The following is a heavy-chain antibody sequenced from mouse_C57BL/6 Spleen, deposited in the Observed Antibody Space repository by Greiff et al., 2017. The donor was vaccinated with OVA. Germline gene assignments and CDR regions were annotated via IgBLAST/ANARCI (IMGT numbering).Heavy chain of an antibody. V-gene: IGHV1-39*01. CDR3: ARSGDYDYPWFAY. CDR2: INPNYGTT. J-gene: IGHJ3*01. D-gene: IGHD2-4*01. Sequence: HLVESGPELVKPGASVKISCKASGYSFTDYNMNWVKQSNGKSLEWIGVINPNYGTTSYNQKFKGKATLTVDQSSSTAYMQLNSLTSEDSAVYYCARSGDYDYPWFAYWGQGTLVTVSA. CDR1: GYSFTDYN.